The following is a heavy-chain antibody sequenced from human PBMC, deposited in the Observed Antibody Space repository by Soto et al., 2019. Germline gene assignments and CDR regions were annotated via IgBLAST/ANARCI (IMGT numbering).Heavy chain of an antibody. Sequence: SETLSPTCTVSGASINGYYWSWIRQPAGKGLEWIGRIDPSGSTNYNPSLKSRVTMSADTSKNQFSLKLTSVTAADTAVYYCERESVGEGPLDYWGQGTPVTVSS. CDR1: GASINGYY. CDR2: IDPSGST. CDR3: ERESVGEGPLDY. D-gene: IGHD3-16*01. J-gene: IGHJ4*02. V-gene: IGHV4-4*07.